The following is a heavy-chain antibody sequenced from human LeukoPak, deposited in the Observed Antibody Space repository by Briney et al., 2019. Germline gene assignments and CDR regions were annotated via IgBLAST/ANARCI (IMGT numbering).Heavy chain of an antibody. D-gene: IGHD3-9*01. Sequence: PSETLSLTCTVSGASISPDYWGWIRQPPGKGLEWIGSIFYSGSTYYNPSLKSRVTISVDASKNQFSLKLSSVTAADTAVYYCAGDRRADILTGYSDGFDIWGQGTMVTVSS. CDR3: AGDRRADILTGYSDGFDI. CDR2: IFYSGST. J-gene: IGHJ3*02. V-gene: IGHV4-39*07. CDR1: GASISPDY.